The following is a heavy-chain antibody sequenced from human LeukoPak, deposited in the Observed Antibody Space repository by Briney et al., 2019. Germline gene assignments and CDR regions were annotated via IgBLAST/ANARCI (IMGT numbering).Heavy chain of an antibody. CDR1: GFTFSSYW. CDR3: ARGGTFYFQH. D-gene: IGHD2/OR15-2a*01. V-gene: IGHV3-74*01. Sequence: GGSVRLSCAASGFTFSSYWMHWVRQAPGKGLVWFSHINSDGSSTNYAEAVKGRFTISRDNSKNTLYLQMNSLSDEDTAVYYCARGGTFYFQHWGQGTLVTVSS. J-gene: IGHJ1*01. CDR2: INSDGSST.